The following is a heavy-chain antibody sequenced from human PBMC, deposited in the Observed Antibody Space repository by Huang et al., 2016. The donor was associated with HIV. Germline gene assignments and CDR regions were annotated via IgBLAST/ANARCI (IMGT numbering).Heavy chain of an antibody. Sequence: QVQLGESGGGVVPPEKSLRLSCAASGFDFSSYAMNWVRQVPSKGPQWVAGISNDGNNIDYSDSVKGRFIISRDNSKNTLYLQMNSLRGEDTAIYYCARGGILGTSWYRPFDYWGQGTLVTVSS. CDR2: ISNDGNNI. CDR1: GFDFSSYA. V-gene: IGHV3-30-3*01. J-gene: IGHJ4*02. CDR3: ARGGILGTSWYRPFDY. D-gene: IGHD6-13*01.